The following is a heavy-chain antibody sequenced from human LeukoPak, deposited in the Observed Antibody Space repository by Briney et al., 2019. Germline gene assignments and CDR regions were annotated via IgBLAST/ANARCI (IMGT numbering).Heavy chain of an antibody. CDR1: GGSISSYY. V-gene: IGHV4-59*01. Sequence: PSETLSLTCTVSGGSISSYYWSWIRQPPGKGLEWLGYIYYSGSTNYNPSLKSRVTISLDTSKNQFSLKLSSVTAADTAVYYCAGPVDTAMVTHYWGQGTLVTVSS. D-gene: IGHD5-18*01. J-gene: IGHJ4*02. CDR2: IYYSGST. CDR3: AGPVDTAMVTHY.